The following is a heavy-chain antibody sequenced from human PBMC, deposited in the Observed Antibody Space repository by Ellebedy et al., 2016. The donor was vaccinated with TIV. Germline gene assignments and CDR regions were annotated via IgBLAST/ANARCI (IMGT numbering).Heavy chain of an antibody. J-gene: IGHJ5*02. CDR1: GYTFTSYD. Sequence: ASVQVSCXASGYTFTSYDINWVRQASGQGPEWMGWMNPNSGNTGYAQKFQGRVTMTRNTSISTAYMELSSLESEDTAIYYCTRSGFCSTSDCYRAYNWFDPWGQGTLVTVPS. CDR2: MNPNSGNT. V-gene: IGHV1-8*01. D-gene: IGHD2-2*02. CDR3: TRSGFCSTSDCYRAYNWFDP.